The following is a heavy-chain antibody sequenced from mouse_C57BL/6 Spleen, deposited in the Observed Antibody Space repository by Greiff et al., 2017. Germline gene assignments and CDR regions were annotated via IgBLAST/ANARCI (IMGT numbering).Heavy chain of an antibody. J-gene: IGHJ3*01. Sequence: EVMLVESGGGLVKPGGSLKLSCAASGFTFSDYGMHWVRQAPEKGLEWVAYISSGSSTIYYADTVKGRFTISRDNAKNTLFLQMTSLRSEDTAMYYCAKSSYSNYGGWFAYWGQGTLVTVSA. CDR3: AKSSYSNYGGWFAY. CDR2: ISSGSSTI. V-gene: IGHV5-17*01. D-gene: IGHD2-5*01. CDR1: GFTFSDYG.